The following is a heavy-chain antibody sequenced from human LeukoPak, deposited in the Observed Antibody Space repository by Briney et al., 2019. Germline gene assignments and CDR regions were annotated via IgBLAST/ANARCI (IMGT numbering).Heavy chain of an antibody. Sequence: GGSLRLSCAASGFTFSSYGMHWVRQAPDKGLEWVAVISYDGSDKYYADSVKGRFTISRDNSKNTLYLQMNSLRTEDTAVYYSAKDGYPLGYCSSTSCPYYFNYWGQGTLVTVSS. CDR2: ISYDGSDK. D-gene: IGHD2-2*01. CDR3: AKDGYPLGYCSSTSCPYYFNY. CDR1: GFTFSSYG. J-gene: IGHJ4*02. V-gene: IGHV3-30*18.